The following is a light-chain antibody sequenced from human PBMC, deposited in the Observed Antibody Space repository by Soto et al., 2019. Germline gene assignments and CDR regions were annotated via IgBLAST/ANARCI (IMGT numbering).Light chain of an antibody. J-gene: IGKJ4*01. CDR3: QQYTNCPPLT. CDR1: QSVSSN. Sequence: EIVMTQSPATLSVSPGERATLSCRASQSVSSNLAWYQQKPGQAPRLLIYGASTRATGIPARFSGSGSGTEFTLTISSLQSEDFAVYYCQQYTNCPPLTFGGGTKVEIK. CDR2: GAS. V-gene: IGKV3-15*01.